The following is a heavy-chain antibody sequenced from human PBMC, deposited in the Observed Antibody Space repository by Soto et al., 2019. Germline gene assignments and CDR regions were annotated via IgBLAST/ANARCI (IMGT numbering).Heavy chain of an antibody. CDR3: ARMGDVPYYYYGMDV. V-gene: IGHV1-18*01. CDR1: GYTFTTYG. J-gene: IGHJ6*02. CDR2: INGYNGNA. Sequence: QVQLVQSGAEVKKPGASVTVSCKASGYTFTTYGVSWVRQAPGQGLEWLGWINGYNGNAKYAENLQGRVSMTTDTPTTTAYMELRSLTSDDTSVYYCARMGDVPYYYYGMDVWGQGTTVTVSS. D-gene: IGHD3-16*01.